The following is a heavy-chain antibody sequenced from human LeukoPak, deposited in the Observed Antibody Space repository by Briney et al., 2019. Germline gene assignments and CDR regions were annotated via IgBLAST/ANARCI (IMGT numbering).Heavy chain of an antibody. CDR1: GFTFSSYA. V-gene: IGHV3-30-3*01. J-gene: IGHJ4*02. Sequence: GGSLRLSCAASGFTFSSYAMHWVRQAPGKGLEWVAVISYDGSNKYYADSVKGRFTISRDNSKNTLYLQMNSLRAEDTAVYYGGRADHGGWELTRIFHYGGREPLVPVSS. CDR2: ISYDGSNK. CDR3: GRADHGGWELTRIFHY. D-gene: IGHD1-26*01.